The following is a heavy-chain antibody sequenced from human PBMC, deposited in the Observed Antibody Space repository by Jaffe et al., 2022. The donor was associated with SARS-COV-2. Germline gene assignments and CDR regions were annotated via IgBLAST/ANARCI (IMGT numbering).Heavy chain of an antibody. Sequence: EVQLVESGGGLVKPGGSLRLSCAASGFTFSNAWMSWVRQAPGKGLEWVGRIKSKTDGGTTDYAAPVKGRFTISRDDSKNTLYLQMNSLKTEDTAVYYCTTRGLAVAGTRGSPQFDYWGQGTLVTVSS. CDR2: IKSKTDGGTT. CDR1: GFTFSNAW. J-gene: IGHJ4*02. D-gene: IGHD6-19*01. V-gene: IGHV3-15*01. CDR3: TTRGLAVAGTRGSPQFDY.